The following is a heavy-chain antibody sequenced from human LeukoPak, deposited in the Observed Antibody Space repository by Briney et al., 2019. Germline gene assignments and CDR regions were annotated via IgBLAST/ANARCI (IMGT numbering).Heavy chain of an antibody. CDR1: GFTFSSSA. Sequence: PGGSLRLSCAASGFTFSSSAMSWVRQVPGKGLEWVSGISASGGSTSYADSVRGRFTISRDNSKNTLYVQMNSLRDEDTAVYYCASRHCSGGGCYFAGADPFDYWGQGTLVTVSS. CDR2: ISASGGST. D-gene: IGHD2-15*01. J-gene: IGHJ4*02. CDR3: ASRHCSGGGCYFAGADPFDY. V-gene: IGHV3-23*01.